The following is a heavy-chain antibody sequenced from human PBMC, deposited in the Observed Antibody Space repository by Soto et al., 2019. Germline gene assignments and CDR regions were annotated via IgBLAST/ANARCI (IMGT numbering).Heavy chain of an antibody. V-gene: IGHV1-18*01. Sequence: QVPLVQSGAEVKKPGASVKVSCQASGYAFTTYGITWVRQAPGQGLEWMGWISAHNGNTNYAQKLQGRVTVTRDTSTGTAYMELRSLRSDDTAVYYCARGRYGDYWGQGALVTVSS. CDR1: GYAFTTYG. CDR3: ARGRYGDY. D-gene: IGHD1-1*01. J-gene: IGHJ4*02. CDR2: ISAHNGNT.